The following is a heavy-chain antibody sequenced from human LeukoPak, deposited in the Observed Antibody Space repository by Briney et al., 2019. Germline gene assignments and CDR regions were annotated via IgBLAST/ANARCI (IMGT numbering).Heavy chain of an antibody. D-gene: IGHD3-9*01. V-gene: IGHV1-69*02. CDR1: GGTFSSYT. CDR3: ARGSPQQYYDILTGYYIEAFDI. Sequence: SVKVSCKASGGTFSSYTISWVRQAPGQGLEWMGRIIPILGIANYAQKFQGRVTITADKSTSTAYMGLSSLRSEDTAVYYCARGSPQQYYDILTGYYIEAFDIWGQGTMVTVSS. J-gene: IGHJ3*02. CDR2: IIPILGIA.